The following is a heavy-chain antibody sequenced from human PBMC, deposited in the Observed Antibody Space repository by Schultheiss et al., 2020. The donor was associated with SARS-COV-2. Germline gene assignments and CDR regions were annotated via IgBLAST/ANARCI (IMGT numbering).Heavy chain of an antibody. CDR2: ISGSGGST. J-gene: IGHJ6*02. CDR1: GFTFSSYG. V-gene: IGHV3-23*01. D-gene: IGHD2-8*01. Sequence: GGSLRLSCAASGFTFSSYGMHWVRQAPGKGLEWVSAISGSGGSTYYADSVKGRFTISRDNSKNTLYLQMNSLRAEDTAVYYCAKDMWKSIVLMVYANHYGMDVWGQGTTVTVSS. CDR3: AKDMWKSIVLMVYANHYGMDV.